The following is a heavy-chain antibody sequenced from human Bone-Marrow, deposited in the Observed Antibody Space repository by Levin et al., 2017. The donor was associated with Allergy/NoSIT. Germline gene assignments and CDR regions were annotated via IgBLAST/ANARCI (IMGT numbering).Heavy chain of an antibody. J-gene: IGHJ4*02. V-gene: IGHV3-21*01. D-gene: IGHD6-19*01. CDR2: ISSSSSYI. CDR1: GFTFSSYS. CDR3: ARDTSGWYEFDY. Sequence: GESLKISCAASGFTFSSYSMNWVRQAPGKGLEWVSSISSSSSYIYYADSVKGRFTISRDNAKNSLYLQMNSLRAEDTAVYYCARDTSGWYEFDYWGQGTLVTVSS.